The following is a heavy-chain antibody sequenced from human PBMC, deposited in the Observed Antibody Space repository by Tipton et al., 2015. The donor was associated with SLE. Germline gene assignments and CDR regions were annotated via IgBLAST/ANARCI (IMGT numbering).Heavy chain of an antibody. V-gene: IGHV4-39*07. CDR3: ARDLRYGDYGSRDY. D-gene: IGHD4-17*01. CDR1: GGYIKSTSYH. Sequence: TLSLTCTVSGGYIKSTSYHWGWIRQPPGKGLEWIGSIYYSGTTYYNPSLRSRVTTSVDTSKNQFSLRLTSVTAADTAVYYCARDLRYGDYGSRDYWGQGTLVTVSS. CDR2: IYYSGTT. J-gene: IGHJ4*02.